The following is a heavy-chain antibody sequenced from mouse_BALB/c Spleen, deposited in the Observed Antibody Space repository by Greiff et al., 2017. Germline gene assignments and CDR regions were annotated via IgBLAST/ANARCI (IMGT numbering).Heavy chain of an antibody. CDR3: ARSGYYGSSYYFDY. J-gene: IGHJ2*01. V-gene: IGHV1-80*01. D-gene: IGHD1-1*01. CDR2: IYPGDGDT. Sequence: QVHVKQSGAELVRPGSSVKISCKASGYAFSSYWMNWVKQRPGQGLEWIGQIYPGDGDTNYNGKFKGKATLTADKSSSTAYMQLSSLTSEDSAVYFCARSGYYGSSYYFDYWGQGTTLTVSS. CDR1: GYAFSSYW.